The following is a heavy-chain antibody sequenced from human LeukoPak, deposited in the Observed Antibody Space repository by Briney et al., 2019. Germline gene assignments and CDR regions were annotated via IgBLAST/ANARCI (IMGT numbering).Heavy chain of an antibody. CDR3: AREERLRWTAY. J-gene: IGHJ4*02. V-gene: IGHV3-23*01. CDR1: GFTFSSYA. CDR2: ISGSGGST. Sequence: GGSLRLSCAASGFTFSSYAMSWVRQAPGKGLEWVSAISGSGGSTYYADSVKGRFTISRDNAKNSLYLQMNSLRAEDTAVYYCAREERLRWTAYWGQGTLVTVSS. D-gene: IGHD4-23*01.